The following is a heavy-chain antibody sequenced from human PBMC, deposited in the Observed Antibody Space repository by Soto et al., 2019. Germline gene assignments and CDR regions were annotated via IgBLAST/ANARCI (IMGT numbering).Heavy chain of an antibody. CDR1: GFTISNYW. Sequence: EVQLVESGGGLVQPGGSLRLSCAASGFTISNYWMSWVRQAPGKGLEWVANIKQDGSEKLYVDSVKGRFTISRDNAKNPLYLQMNSLRAEDTAVYYCARISGDPTVAWYFDLWGRGTLVTVSS. V-gene: IGHV3-7*03. D-gene: IGHD3-10*01. J-gene: IGHJ2*01. CDR2: IKQDGSEK. CDR3: ARISGDPTVAWYFDL.